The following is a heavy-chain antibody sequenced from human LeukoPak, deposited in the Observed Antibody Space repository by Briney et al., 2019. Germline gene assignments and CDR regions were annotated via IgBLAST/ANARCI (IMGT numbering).Heavy chain of an antibody. J-gene: IGHJ4*02. D-gene: IGHD2-15*01. Sequence: PSETLSLTCTVSGGSISSYYWSWIRQPPGKGLEWIGYIYYSGSTNYNPSLKSRVTISVDTSKNQFSLKLSSVTAADTAVYYCAKDTGVVVALDSWGQGTQVTVSS. CDR1: GGSISSYY. CDR3: AKDTGVVVALDS. CDR2: IYYSGST. V-gene: IGHV4-59*12.